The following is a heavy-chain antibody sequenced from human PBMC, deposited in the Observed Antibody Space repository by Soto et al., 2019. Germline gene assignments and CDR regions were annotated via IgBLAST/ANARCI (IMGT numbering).Heavy chain of an antibody. CDR1: GYTFTSSG. CDR2: INPYNGNT. CDR3: ARDWFGIDY. J-gene: IGHJ4*02. V-gene: IGHV1-18*01. D-gene: IGHD3-16*01. Sequence: QVQLVQSGAEVKKPWASVKVSCKASGYTFTSSGISWVRQAPGQGLEWMGWINPYNGNTNYAQKLQGRVTMTTDTSTNAAYMELRSRRSDVTAVYYCARDWFGIDYWGQGTLVTVSS.